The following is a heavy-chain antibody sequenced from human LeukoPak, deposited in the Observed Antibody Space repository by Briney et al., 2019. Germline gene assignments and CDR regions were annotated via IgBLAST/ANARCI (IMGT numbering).Heavy chain of an antibody. CDR2: INHSGST. CDR1: GGSFSGYY. D-gene: IGHD1-26*01. Sequence: SETLSLTCAVYGGSFSGYYWSWIRQPPGKGLEWIGEINHSGSTNYNPSLKSRVTISVDTSKNQFSLKLSSVTAADTAVYYCARGAGATGWYYYYYYMDVWGKGTTVTVSS. V-gene: IGHV4-34*01. J-gene: IGHJ6*03. CDR3: ARGAGATGWYYYYYYMDV.